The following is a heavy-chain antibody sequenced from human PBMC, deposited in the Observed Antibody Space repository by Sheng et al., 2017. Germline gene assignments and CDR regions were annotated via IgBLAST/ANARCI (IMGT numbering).Heavy chain of an antibody. D-gene: IGHD2-21*02. V-gene: IGHV1-69*01. Sequence: QVQLVQSGAEVKKPGSSVKVSCKASGGTFSSYAISWVRQAPGQGLEWMGGIIPIFGTANYAQKFQGRVTITADESTSTAYMELSSLRSEDTAVYYCASPSFVVVTATDAFDIWGQGTMVTVSS. CDR1: GGTFSSYA. CDR2: IIPIFGTA. J-gene: IGHJ3*02. CDR3: ASPSFVVVTATDAFDI.